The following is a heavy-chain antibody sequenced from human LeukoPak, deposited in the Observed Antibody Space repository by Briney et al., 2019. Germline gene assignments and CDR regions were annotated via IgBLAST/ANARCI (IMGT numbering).Heavy chain of an antibody. D-gene: IGHD3-16*01. CDR3: ARFGSFALFES. Sequence: GESLKISCKDTGYNFTSYWIGWVRQMPGKGLEYMGIIFPADSDTRYSPSFQGQVTMSADRSISTAYLQWSSLKASDTAMYYCARFGSFALFESWGLGTLVTVST. J-gene: IGHJ4*02. CDR2: IFPADSDT. V-gene: IGHV5-51*01. CDR1: GYNFTSYW.